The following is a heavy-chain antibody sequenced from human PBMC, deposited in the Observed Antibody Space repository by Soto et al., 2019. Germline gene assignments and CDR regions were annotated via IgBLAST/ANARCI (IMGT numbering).Heavy chain of an antibody. Sequence: KTSETLSLTCTVSGGSISSGGYYWSWIRQHPGKGLEWIGYIYYSGSTYYNPSLKSRVTISVDTSKNQFSLKLSSVTAADTAVYYCARDRCSGGSCYSYYYYGMDVWGQGTTVTVSS. D-gene: IGHD2-15*01. V-gene: IGHV4-31*03. CDR3: ARDRCSGGSCYSYYYYGMDV. CDR2: IYYSGST. J-gene: IGHJ6*02. CDR1: GGSISSGGYY.